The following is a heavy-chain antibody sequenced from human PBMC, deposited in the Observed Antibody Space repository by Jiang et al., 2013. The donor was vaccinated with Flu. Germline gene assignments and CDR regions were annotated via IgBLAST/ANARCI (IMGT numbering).Heavy chain of an antibody. CDR1: GYTFTGYY. J-gene: IGHJ4*02. Sequence: AEVKKPGASVKVSCKASGYTFTGYYMHWVRQAPGQGLEWMGWINPNSGGTNYAQKFQGWVTMTRDTSISTAYMELSRLRSDDTAVYYCARAYDSSGSAYDYYFDYWGQGTLVTVSS. V-gene: IGHV1-2*04. D-gene: IGHD3-22*01. CDR2: INPNSGGT. CDR3: ARAYDSSGSAYDYYFDY.